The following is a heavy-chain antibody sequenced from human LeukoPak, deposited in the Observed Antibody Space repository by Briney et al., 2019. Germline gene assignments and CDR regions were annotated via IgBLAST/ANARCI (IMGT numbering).Heavy chain of an antibody. D-gene: IGHD3-10*01. CDR3: ARGRYYGSGSYYDY. CDR1: GGSFSGYY. CDR2: INHSGST. Sequence: SETLSLTCAVYGGSFSGYYWSWIRQPPGKGLEWIGEINHSGSTNYNPSLESRVTISVDTSKNQFSLKLSSVTAADTAVYYCARGRYYGSGSYYDYWGQGTLVTVSS. V-gene: IGHV4-34*01. J-gene: IGHJ4*02.